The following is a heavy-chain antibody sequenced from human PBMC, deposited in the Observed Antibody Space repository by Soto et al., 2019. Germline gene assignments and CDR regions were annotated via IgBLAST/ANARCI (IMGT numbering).Heavy chain of an antibody. V-gene: IGHV4-31*03. Sequence: SETLSLTCTVSGGSISSGGYYWSWIRQHPGKGLEWIGYIYYSGSTYYNPSLKSRVTISVDTSKNQFSLKLSSVTAADTAVYYCARAGTNWGFYFDYWGQGTLVTVSS. CDR3: ARAGTNWGFYFDY. D-gene: IGHD7-27*01. CDR1: GGSISSGGYY. J-gene: IGHJ4*02. CDR2: IYYSGST.